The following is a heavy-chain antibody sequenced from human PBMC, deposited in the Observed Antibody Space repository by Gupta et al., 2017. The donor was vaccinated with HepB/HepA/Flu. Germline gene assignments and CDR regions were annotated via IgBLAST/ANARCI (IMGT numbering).Heavy chain of an antibody. CDR2: ISSSGTST. D-gene: IGHD3-3*01. Sequence: EVQLLESGGGLVEPGGSVRLSCAAVGFSFSSSDMSWVRQAPGKGLECVSSISSSGTSTYYAASGKGRFTISRDISKNTLYLQMNRLRAEDTAVYYYARTQLRWSGWYDYWGHGTLVTLSS. V-gene: IGHV3-23*01. CDR1: GFSFSSSD. CDR3: ARTQLRWSGWYDY. J-gene: IGHJ5*01.